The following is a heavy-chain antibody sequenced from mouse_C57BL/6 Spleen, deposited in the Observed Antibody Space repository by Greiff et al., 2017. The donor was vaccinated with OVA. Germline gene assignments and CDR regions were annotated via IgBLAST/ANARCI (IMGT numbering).Heavy chain of an antibody. D-gene: IGHD1-1*01. CDR1: GYAFSSSW. J-gene: IGHJ2*01. V-gene: IGHV1-82*01. Sequence: VQRVESGPELVKPGASVKISCKASGYAFSSSWMNWVKQRPGKGLEWIGRIYPGDGDTNYNGKFKGKATLTADKSYSTAYMQLSSLTSEDSAVYFCASGRNYYGSYYFDYWGQGTTLTVSS. CDR2: IYPGDGDT. CDR3: ASGRNYYGSYYFDY.